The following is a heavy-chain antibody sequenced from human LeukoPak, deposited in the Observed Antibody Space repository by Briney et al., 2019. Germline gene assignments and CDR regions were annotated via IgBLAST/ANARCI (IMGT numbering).Heavy chain of an antibody. V-gene: IGHV3-48*04. Sequence: GGSLRLSCAASGFTFNSYSMNWVRQAPGKGLEWVSYISSSSSTIYDADSVKGRFTISRDNAKNSLYLQMNSLRAEDTAVYYCAREEMATITYYYYYGMDVWGQGTTVTVSS. CDR1: GFTFNSYS. J-gene: IGHJ6*02. D-gene: IGHD5-24*01. CDR2: ISSSSSTI. CDR3: AREEMATITYYYYYGMDV.